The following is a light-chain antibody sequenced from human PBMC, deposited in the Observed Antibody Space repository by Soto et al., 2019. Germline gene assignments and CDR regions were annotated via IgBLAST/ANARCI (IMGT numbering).Light chain of an antibody. V-gene: IGKV1-17*01. CDR2: AAS. CDR1: QGIRND. Sequence: DIQMTQSPSSLSASVGDRVTITCRASQGIRNDLGWYQQKPGKAPKRLIYAASSLQSGVPSRFRGSGGIRELAVAISRLQPEDFATYHCLQHNSYQPTVGGGAKVDIK. J-gene: IGKJ4*01. CDR3: LQHNSYQPT.